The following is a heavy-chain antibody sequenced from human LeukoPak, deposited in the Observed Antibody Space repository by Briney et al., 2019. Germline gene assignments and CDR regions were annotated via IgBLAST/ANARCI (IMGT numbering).Heavy chain of an antibody. V-gene: IGHV4-39*07. CDR2: IYYSGST. D-gene: IGHD4-17*01. CDR1: GFTVSSNY. Sequence: GSLRLSCAASGFTVSSNYMSWVRQPPGKGLEWIGSIYYSGSTYYNPSLKSRVTISVDTSKNQFSLKLSSVTAADTAVYYCARQRVYGFKYWGQGTLVTVSS. J-gene: IGHJ4*02. CDR3: ARQRVYGFKY.